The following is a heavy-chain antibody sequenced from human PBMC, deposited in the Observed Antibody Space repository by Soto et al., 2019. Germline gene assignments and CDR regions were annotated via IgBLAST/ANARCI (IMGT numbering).Heavy chain of an antibody. CDR2: IYYSGST. V-gene: IGHV4-30-4*01. CDR1: GGSISSGDYY. CDR3: ASLVVTAHNWFDP. J-gene: IGHJ5*02. Sequence: QVQLQESGPGLVKPSQTLSLTCTVSGGSISSGDYYWSWIRQPPGKGLEWIGYIYYSGSTYYNPSLKSRVTXSXDXXKNQFSLKLSSVTAADTAVYYCASLVVTAHNWFDPWGQGTLVTVSS. D-gene: IGHD2-21*02.